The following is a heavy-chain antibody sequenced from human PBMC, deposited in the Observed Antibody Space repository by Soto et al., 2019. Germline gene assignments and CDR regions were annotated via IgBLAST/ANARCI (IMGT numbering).Heavy chain of an antibody. V-gene: IGHV1-18*01. CDR1: GYTFTSYG. CDR3: GSKLIRGAVRGVDDAFDI. Sequence: ASVKVSCKASGYTFTSYGIGWVRQAPGQGLEWMGWISAYNGNTNYAQKLQGRVTMTTDTSTSTAYMELRSLRSDDTAVYYCGSKLIRGAVRGVDDAFDIWGQGTMVTVSS. CDR2: ISAYNGNT. J-gene: IGHJ3*02. D-gene: IGHD3-10*01.